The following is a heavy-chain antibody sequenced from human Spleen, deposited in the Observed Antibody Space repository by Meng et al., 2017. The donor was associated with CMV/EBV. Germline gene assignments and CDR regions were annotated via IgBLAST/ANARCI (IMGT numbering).Heavy chain of an antibody. J-gene: IGHJ4*02. V-gene: IGHV3-9*01. CDR3: GNFGGDY. CDR2: ISWNSGSI. CDR1: GFTFSSYA. D-gene: IGHD3-16*01. Sequence: SLKISCAASGFTFSSYAMHWVRQAPGRGLEWVSGISWNSGSIGYADSVKGRFTISRDNTKNSLYLQMNSLRTEDTALYYCGNFGGDYWGQGTLVTVSS.